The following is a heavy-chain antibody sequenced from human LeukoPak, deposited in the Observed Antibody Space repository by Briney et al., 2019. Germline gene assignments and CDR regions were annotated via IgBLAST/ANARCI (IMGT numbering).Heavy chain of an antibody. V-gene: IGHV3-30*04. J-gene: IGHJ4*02. CDR2: ISFDGAYR. Sequence: GGSLRLSCAASGFTSSAIHWVRQSPGKGLEWLAIISFDGAYRYYADSVKGRFTISRDNAKNSLYLQMNSLRAEDTAAYYCARAVWGVDYWGQGTLVTVSS. D-gene: IGHD3-16*01. CDR3: ARAVWGVDY. CDR1: GFTSSA.